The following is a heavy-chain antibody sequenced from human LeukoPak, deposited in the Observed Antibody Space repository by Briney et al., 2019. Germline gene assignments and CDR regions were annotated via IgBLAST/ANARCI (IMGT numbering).Heavy chain of an antibody. D-gene: IGHD3-10*01. V-gene: IGHV3-30-3*01. J-gene: IGHJ5*02. CDR3: ARELVRGWFDP. CDR2: ISYDGSNK. CDR1: GFTFSSYA. Sequence: GGSLRLSCAASGFTFSSYAMHWVRQAPGKGLEWVAVISYDGSNKYYADSVKGRFTISRDNSKNTLYLQMNSLRAEDTAVYYCARELVRGWFDPWGQGTLVTVSS.